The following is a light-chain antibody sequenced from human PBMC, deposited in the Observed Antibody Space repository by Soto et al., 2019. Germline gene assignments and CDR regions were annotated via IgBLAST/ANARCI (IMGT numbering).Light chain of an antibody. J-gene: IGLJ1*01. CDR2: NDN. Sequence: QSVLTQPPSASGTPGQGVTISCSGSTSNIGSNTVNWYQQLPGAAPKLLIYNDNQRPSGVPDRFSGSKSGTSASLAISGLQSEDEADYFCAAWDDSLDVFYVFGTGTKV. CDR1: TSNIGSNT. V-gene: IGLV1-44*01. CDR3: AAWDDSLDVFYV.